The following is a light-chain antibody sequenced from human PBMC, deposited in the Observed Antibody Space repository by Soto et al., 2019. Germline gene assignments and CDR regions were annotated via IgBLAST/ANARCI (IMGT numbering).Light chain of an antibody. CDR2: GAS. CDR3: QHYGDSSWT. J-gene: IGKJ1*01. V-gene: IGKV3-20*01. CDR1: QSVSSSY. Sequence: EIVLTQSPGTLSLSPGERATLSCRASQSVSSSYLAWYQQKPGQAPRLLIYGASSRATGIPDRFSGSGSGTDFTLTISRLEPDDFAVYYCQHYGDSSWTFGQGTKVDI.